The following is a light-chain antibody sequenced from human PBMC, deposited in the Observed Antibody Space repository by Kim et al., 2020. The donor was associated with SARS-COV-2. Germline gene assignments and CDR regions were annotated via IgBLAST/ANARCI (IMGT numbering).Light chain of an antibody. CDR3: QQHNSYSRT. Sequence: DIQMTQSPSTLSAFVGDRVTITCRASQSISTSLAWYQQKPGKAPKLLIYMASRLESGVPSRFSGSGSGTEFTLTISSLQPDDFATYYCQQHNSYSRTFGQGTKVDIK. J-gene: IGKJ1*01. V-gene: IGKV1-5*03. CDR2: MAS. CDR1: QSISTS.